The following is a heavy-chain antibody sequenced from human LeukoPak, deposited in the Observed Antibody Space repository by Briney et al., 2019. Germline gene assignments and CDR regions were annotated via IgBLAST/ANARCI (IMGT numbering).Heavy chain of an antibody. J-gene: IGHJ6*03. CDR2: MSSSRRHI. CDR3: ARGRSNYYYMDV. Sequence: GGSLRLPCAASGFTFSQYTINWVRQAPGKGLEWISSMSSSRRHIFYADSVKGRFTISRDNSKNTLYLQMNSLRAEDTAVYYCARGRSNYYYMDVWGKGTTVTVSS. V-gene: IGHV3-21*04. CDR1: GFTFSQYT. D-gene: IGHD4-11*01.